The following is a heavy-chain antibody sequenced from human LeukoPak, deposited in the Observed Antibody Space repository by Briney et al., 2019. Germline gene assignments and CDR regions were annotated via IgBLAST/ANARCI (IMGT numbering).Heavy chain of an antibody. CDR2: IYYSGST. CDR3: VRVIMTTVTESNWLDP. V-gene: IGHV4-30-4*01. Sequence: SQTPSLTCTVSGGSISSGDYYWSWIRQPPGKGLEWIGYIYYSGSTYYNPSLKSRVTISVNTSKNQFSLKLRSATAADTGVYDCVRVIMTTVTESNWLDPWGEGTLVTVSS. CDR1: GGSISSGDYY. J-gene: IGHJ5*02. D-gene: IGHD4-17*01.